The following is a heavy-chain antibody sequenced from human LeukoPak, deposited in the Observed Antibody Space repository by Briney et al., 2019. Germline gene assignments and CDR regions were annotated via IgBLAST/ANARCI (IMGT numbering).Heavy chain of an antibody. Sequence: SGTLSLTCTVSGGSISSGDYYWSWIRQPPGTGLEWIGYIYYSGSTYYNPSLKSRVTISVDTSKNQFSLKLSSVTAADTAVYYCARAAYYYDSSGYYVFDYWGQGTLVTVSS. CDR3: ARAAYYYDSSGYYVFDY. CDR2: IYYSGST. D-gene: IGHD3-22*01. J-gene: IGHJ4*02. CDR1: GGSISSGDYY. V-gene: IGHV4-30-4*01.